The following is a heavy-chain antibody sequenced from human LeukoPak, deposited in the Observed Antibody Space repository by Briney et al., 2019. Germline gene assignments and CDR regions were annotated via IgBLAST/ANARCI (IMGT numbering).Heavy chain of an antibody. V-gene: IGHV4-34*01. D-gene: IGHD3-10*01. CDR1: GGSFSGYY. CDR2: INHSGST. J-gene: IGHJ1*01. CDR3: ARGPGSGSLLADREYFQH. Sequence: SETLSLTCAVYGGSFSGYYWSWTRQSPGKGLEWIGEINHSGSTNYNPSLKSRVTISVDTSKNQFSLKLSSVTAADTAVYYCARGPGSGSLLADREYFQHWGQGTLVTVSS.